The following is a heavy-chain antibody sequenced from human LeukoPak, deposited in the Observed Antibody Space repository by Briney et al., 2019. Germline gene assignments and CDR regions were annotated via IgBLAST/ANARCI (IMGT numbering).Heavy chain of an antibody. D-gene: IGHD3-10*02. J-gene: IGHJ6*04. V-gene: IGHV3-7*01. Sequence: GGSLRLSCAASEFTFSSYEMNWVRQAPGKGLEWVAKIKADGGEKDHVASVKGRFAISRDNAKNSLYLQMNSLRAEDTAVYYCAELGITMIGGVWGKGTTATISS. CDR2: IKADGGEK. CDR3: AELGITMIGGV. CDR1: EFTFSSYE.